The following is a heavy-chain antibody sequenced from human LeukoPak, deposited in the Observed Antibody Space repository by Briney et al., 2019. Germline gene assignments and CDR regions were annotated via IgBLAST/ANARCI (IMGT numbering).Heavy chain of an antibody. CDR1: GYTFTSYH. Sequence: ASVKVSCKASGYTFTSYHITWVRQAPGQGLEWMGWISGYNGNTNYAQKFQGRVSMTTDTSTSTAYMELRSLRSDDTAVYYCARDGVWGNSFTDYWGQGTLVTVSS. V-gene: IGHV1-18*01. J-gene: IGHJ4*02. D-gene: IGHD3-16*01. CDR3: ARDGVWGNSFTDY. CDR2: ISGYNGNT.